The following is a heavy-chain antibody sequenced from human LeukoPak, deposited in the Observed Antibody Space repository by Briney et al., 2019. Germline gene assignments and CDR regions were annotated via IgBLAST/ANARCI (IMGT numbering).Heavy chain of an antibody. D-gene: IGHD6-19*01. Sequence: PSETLSLTCTVSSGSINSGSYYWNWIRQPAGKGLEWIGRIYSSGSTNYNPSLKSRVTISVDTSENQFSLKLSSVTAADTAVYYCARYEAVAGVFDYWGQGTLVTVSS. CDR3: ARYEAVAGVFDY. V-gene: IGHV4-61*02. CDR1: SGSINSGSYY. J-gene: IGHJ4*02. CDR2: IYSSGST.